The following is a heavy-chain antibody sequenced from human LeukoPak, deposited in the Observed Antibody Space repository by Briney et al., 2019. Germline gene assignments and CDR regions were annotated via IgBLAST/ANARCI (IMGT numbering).Heavy chain of an antibody. D-gene: IGHD3-22*01. CDR2: IWYDGSNK. J-gene: IGHJ5*02. CDR1: GFTFSSYG. Sequence: PGRSLRLSCAASGFTFSSYGMRWVRRAPGKGLEWVAVIWYDGSNKYYADSVKGRFTISRDNSKNTLYLQMNSLRAEDTAVYYCARDLQGSYYDSSGSWGQGTLVTVSS. V-gene: IGHV3-33*01. CDR3: ARDLQGSYYDSSGS.